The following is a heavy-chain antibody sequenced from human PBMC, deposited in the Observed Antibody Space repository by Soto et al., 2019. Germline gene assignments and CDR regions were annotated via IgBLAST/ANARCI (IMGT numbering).Heavy chain of an antibody. J-gene: IGHJ5*02. Sequence: ASVKVSCKASGGTFSSYTISWVRQAPGQGLEWMGRTIPINGNTNYAQKLQGRVTMTTDKSTSTAYMELRSLRSDDTAVYYCARASGSSYWFDPWGQGTLVAVSS. V-gene: IGHV1-18*01. CDR2: TIPINGNT. D-gene: IGHD1-26*01. CDR1: GGTFSSYT. CDR3: ARASGSSYWFDP.